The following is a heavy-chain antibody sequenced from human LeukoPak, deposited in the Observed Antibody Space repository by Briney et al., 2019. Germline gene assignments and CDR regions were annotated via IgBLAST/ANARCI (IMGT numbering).Heavy chain of an antibody. Sequence: SVKVSCKASGGTFSSYAISWVRQAPGQGLEWMGRIIPIFGTANYAQKFQGRVAITTDESTSTAYMGLSSLRSEDTAVYYCARDLRGYYDSPPGDWGQGTLVTVSS. V-gene: IGHV1-69*05. CDR2: IIPIFGTA. J-gene: IGHJ4*02. CDR1: GGTFSSYA. CDR3: ARDLRGYYDSPPGD. D-gene: IGHD3-22*01.